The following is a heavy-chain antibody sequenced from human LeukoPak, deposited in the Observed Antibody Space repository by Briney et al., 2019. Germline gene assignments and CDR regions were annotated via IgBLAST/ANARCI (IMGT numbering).Heavy chain of an antibody. CDR3: TTVWNCGGDCSDAFDI. CDR2: IWYDGSSK. V-gene: IGHV3-33*01. J-gene: IGHJ3*02. Sequence: GRSLRLSCAASGFTFSSYDMHWVRQAPGKGLEWVAVIWYDGSSKYYADSVKGRFTISRDDSKNTLYLQMNSLKTEDTAVYYCTTVWNCGGDCSDAFDIWGQGTMVTVSS. CDR1: GFTFSSYD. D-gene: IGHD2-21*02.